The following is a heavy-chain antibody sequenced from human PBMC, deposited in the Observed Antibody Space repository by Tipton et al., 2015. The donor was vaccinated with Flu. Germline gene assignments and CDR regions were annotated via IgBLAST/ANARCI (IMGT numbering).Heavy chain of an antibody. V-gene: IGHV3-9*01. CDR2: ISWDTITR. CDR3: AKETYTDNHYHYGMDV. Sequence: RSLRLSCAASGFTFDQFDMHWVRQAPGKGLEWVSGISWDTITRGYADSVQGRFTISRDNRKHSLYLQMNSLTPEDTALYYCAKETYTDNHYHYGMDVWGQGTTVIVSS. J-gene: IGHJ6*02. CDR1: GFTFDQFD. D-gene: IGHD3-9*01.